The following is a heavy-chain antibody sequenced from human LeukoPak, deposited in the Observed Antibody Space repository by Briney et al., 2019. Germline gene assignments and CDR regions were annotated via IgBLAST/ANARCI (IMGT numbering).Heavy chain of an antibody. Sequence: SETLSLTCTVSGGSINRYYWSWIRQPPGKGLEWIGYIYYSGSTNYNPSLKSRVTISVDTSKNQFSLKLSSVTAADTAVYYCARSGGVTWYFDLWGRGTLVTVSS. V-gene: IGHV4-59*01. D-gene: IGHD5-12*01. CDR1: GGSINRYY. CDR2: IYYSGST. J-gene: IGHJ2*01. CDR3: ARSGGVTWYFDL.